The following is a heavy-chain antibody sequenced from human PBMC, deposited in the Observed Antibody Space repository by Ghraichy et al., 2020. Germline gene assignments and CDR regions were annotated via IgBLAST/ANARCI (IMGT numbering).Heavy chain of an antibody. D-gene: IGHD4-17*01. V-gene: IGHV1-18*04. CDR1: GYTFSNYG. CDR3: ARGPGTVPTRQDF. Sequence: ASVKGSCKASGYTFSNYGISWLRQAPGQGPEWMGWISAYNGNSNYAQKLQGRVTMTTDTSTRTAYMELRGLRSDDTAVYYCARGPGTVPTRQDFWGQGTLVTVSS. CDR2: ISAYNGNS. J-gene: IGHJ4*02.